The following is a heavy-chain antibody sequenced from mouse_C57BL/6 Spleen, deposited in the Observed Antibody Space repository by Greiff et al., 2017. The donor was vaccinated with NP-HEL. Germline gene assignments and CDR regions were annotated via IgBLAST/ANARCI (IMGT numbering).Heavy chain of an antibody. J-gene: IGHJ4*01. D-gene: IGHD2-3*01. CDR3: ARADGYSYAMDY. CDR1: GFTFSSYT. V-gene: IGHV5-9*01. CDR2: ISGGGGNT. Sequence: EVKLEESGGGLVKPGGSLKLSCAASGFTFSSYTMSWVRQTPEQRLEWVATISGGGGNTYYPDSVKGRFTISRDNAKNTLYLQMSSMRSEDTALYYCARADGYSYAMDYWGQGTSVTVSS.